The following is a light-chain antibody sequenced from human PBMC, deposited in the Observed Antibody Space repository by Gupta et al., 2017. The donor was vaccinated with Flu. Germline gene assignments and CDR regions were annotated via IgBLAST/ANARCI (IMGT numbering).Light chain of an antibody. CDR1: QNINSY. V-gene: IGKV1-39*01. Sequence: GDRVTITCRASQNINSYLNWYQQEPGKAPKLLIYATSSLQSGVPSRFSGSGSGTDFTLTISSLQPEDFATYYCQQSYSTPYTFGQGTKLAIK. CDR3: QQSYSTPYT. CDR2: ATS. J-gene: IGKJ2*01.